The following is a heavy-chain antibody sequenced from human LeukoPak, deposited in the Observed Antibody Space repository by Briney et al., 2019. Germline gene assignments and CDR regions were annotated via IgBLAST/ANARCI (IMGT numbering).Heavy chain of an antibody. Sequence: GGSLRLSCAASGFTFSSYAMSWVRQAPGKGLEWVSYISSSGSTIYYADSVKGRFTISRDNSKNTLYLQMNSLRAEDTAVYYCARDGWHYEFDYWGQGTLVTVSS. CDR1: GFTFSSYA. J-gene: IGHJ4*02. D-gene: IGHD1-7*01. CDR3: ARDGWHYEFDY. V-gene: IGHV3-23*01. CDR2: ISSSGSTI.